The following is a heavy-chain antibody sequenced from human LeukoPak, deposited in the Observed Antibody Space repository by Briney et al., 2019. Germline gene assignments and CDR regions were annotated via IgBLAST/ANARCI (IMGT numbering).Heavy chain of an antibody. CDR1: GYTFTSYY. V-gene: IGHV1-46*01. J-gene: IGHJ6*02. CDR2: INPSGGST. Sequence: GASVKVSCKASGYTFTSYYMHWVRQAPGQGLEWMGIINPSGGSTSYAQKFQGRVTMTRDTSTSTVYMELSSLRSEDTAVYYCARLPPWGTPDYYGMDVWGQGTTVTVSS. CDR3: ARLPPWGTPDYYGMDV. D-gene: IGHD1-7*01.